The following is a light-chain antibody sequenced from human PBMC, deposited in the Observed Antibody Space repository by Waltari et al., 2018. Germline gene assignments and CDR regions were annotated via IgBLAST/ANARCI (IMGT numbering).Light chain of an antibody. CDR3: ASWDDSLSAYV. CDR2: RNE. V-gene: IGLV1-47*01. J-gene: IGLJ1*01. Sequence: QSVLTQPPSASATPGQSVTISCSGSPSNIGNNYLSWYQQLLGAAPKLLVYRNEQRPSGVPDRFSGSKSDTSTSLTISGLRSEDEAEYYCASWDDSLSAYVFGTGTKVTVL. CDR1: PSNIGNNY.